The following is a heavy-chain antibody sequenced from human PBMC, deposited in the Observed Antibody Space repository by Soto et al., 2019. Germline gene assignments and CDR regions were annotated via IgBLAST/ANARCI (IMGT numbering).Heavy chain of an antibody. CDR3: ARGRWVRHLGSYYPDY. CDR1: GYTFSDYA. Sequence: QVQLVQSGAEVKKPGAPVMVSCKASGYTFSDYAINWVRQAPGQRPEWMGWINAGNGNTKYPQKFQGRVTITRDTAATTAYTALTTLTSEDTAVFYCARGRWVRHLGSYYPDYWGQGTLVTVSS. V-gene: IGHV1-3*01. CDR2: INAGNGNT. J-gene: IGHJ4*02. D-gene: IGHD3-10*01.